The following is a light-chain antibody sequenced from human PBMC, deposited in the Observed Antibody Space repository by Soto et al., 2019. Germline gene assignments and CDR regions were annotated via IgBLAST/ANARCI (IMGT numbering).Light chain of an antibody. CDR3: CSYADSYTLV. CDR2: DVS. Sequence: QSALTQPRSVSGSPGQSVTISCTGINSDVGGYKYVSWYQQHPGKAPKLMIFDVSQRPSGVPDRFSGSKSGNTASLTISGLQAEDEADYYCCSYADSYTLVFGGGTKLTVL. CDR1: NSDVGGYKY. V-gene: IGLV2-11*01. J-gene: IGLJ3*02.